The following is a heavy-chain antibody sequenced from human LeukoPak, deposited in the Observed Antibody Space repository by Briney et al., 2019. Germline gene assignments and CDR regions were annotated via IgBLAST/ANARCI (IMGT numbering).Heavy chain of an antibody. Sequence: SEALSLTCTVSGGSISSSSYYWGWIRQPPGKGLEWIGSIYYSGSTYYNPSLKSRVTISVDTSKNQFSLKLSSVTAADTAVYYCARHGIAAAGTLFDCWGQGTLVTVSS. CDR2: IYYSGST. J-gene: IGHJ5*01. D-gene: IGHD6-13*01. V-gene: IGHV4-39*01. CDR1: GGSISSSSYY. CDR3: ARHGIAAAGTLFDC.